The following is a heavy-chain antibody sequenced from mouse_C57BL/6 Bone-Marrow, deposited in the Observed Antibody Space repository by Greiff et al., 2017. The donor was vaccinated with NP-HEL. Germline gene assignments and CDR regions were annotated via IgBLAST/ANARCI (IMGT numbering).Heavy chain of an antibody. V-gene: IGHV1-22*01. CDR3: ARERNYYGSSPRWYFDV. Sequence: EVKLMESGPELVKPGASVKMSCKASGYTFTDYNMHWVKQSHGKSLEWIGYINPNNGGTSYNQKFKGKATLTVNKSSSTAYMELRSLTSEDSAVYYCARERNYYGSSPRWYFDVWGTGTTVTVSS. J-gene: IGHJ1*03. CDR2: INPNNGGT. D-gene: IGHD1-1*01. CDR1: GYTFTDYN.